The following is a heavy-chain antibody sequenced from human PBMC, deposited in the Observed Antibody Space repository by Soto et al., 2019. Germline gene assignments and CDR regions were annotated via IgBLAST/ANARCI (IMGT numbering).Heavy chain of an antibody. D-gene: IGHD3-10*02. CDR1: GFTFSRYA. CDR3: ARDPVTMYYFDY. J-gene: IGHJ4*02. CDR2: ISYDGSNK. Sequence: PGGSLRLSCAASGFTFSRYAIHWVRQAPGKGLEWVAVISYDGSNKYYADSVKGRFTISRDNSKNTLYLQMNSLRAEDTAVYYCARDPVTMYYFDYWGQGTLVTVSS. V-gene: IGHV3-30-3*01.